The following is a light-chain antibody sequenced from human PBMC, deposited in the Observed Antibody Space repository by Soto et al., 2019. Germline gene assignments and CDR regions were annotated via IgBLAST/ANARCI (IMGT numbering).Light chain of an antibody. CDR1: QSISSTH. V-gene: IGKV3-20*01. CDR2: GAS. Sequence: EIVLTQSPDTLSLSPGERATLSCRASQSISSTHLVWYQQKPGQAPSLLIFGASSRATGIQDRFSGSGSGTDFTLTIRGLEPEDFAVYYCQQYATSPGTFGQGTKVDNK. CDR3: QQYATSPGT. J-gene: IGKJ1*01.